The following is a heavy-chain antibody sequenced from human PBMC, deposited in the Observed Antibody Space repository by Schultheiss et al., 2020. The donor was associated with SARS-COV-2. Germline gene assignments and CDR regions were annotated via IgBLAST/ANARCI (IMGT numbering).Heavy chain of an antibody. CDR2: ISYDGSNK. Sequence: GGSLRLSCAASGFTFSNAWMSWVRQAPGKGLEWVAVISYDGSNKYYADSVKGRFTISRDNSKNTLYLQMNSLRAEDTAVYYCAISYSNAYYYYGMDVWGQGTTVTVSS. CDR3: AISYSNAYYYYGMDV. CDR1: GFTFSNAW. J-gene: IGHJ6*02. D-gene: IGHD4-11*01. V-gene: IGHV3-30-3*01.